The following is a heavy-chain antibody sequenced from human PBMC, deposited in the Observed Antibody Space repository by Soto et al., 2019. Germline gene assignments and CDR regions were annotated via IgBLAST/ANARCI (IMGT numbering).Heavy chain of an antibody. CDR2: INPNSGGT. J-gene: IGHJ6*02. CDR1: GYTFTGYY. D-gene: IGHD2-2*01. CDR3: ARAYAGKGVPDAPRNYYYYGMDV. Sequence: GASVKVSCKASGYTFTGYYMHWVRQAPGHGLEWMGWINPNSGGTNYAQKFQGWVTMTRDTSISTAYMELSRLRSDDTAVYYCARAYAGKGVPDAPRNYYYYGMDVWGQGTTVTVSS. V-gene: IGHV1-2*04.